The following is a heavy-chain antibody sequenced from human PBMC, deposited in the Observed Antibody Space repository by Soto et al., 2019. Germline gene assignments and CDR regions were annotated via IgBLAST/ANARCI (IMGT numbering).Heavy chain of an antibody. J-gene: IGHJ4*02. V-gene: IGHV4-38-2*02. Sequence: PSSTXSLTGSFAVYSIVIGYCFVWIRQPPGKGLEWIGSIYHSGSTYYNPSLKSRVTISVDTSKNQFSLKMSSVTAADTAVYYCARDTVPVDGNKNFEYRGQGTLV. CDR2: IYHSGST. CDR3: ARDTVPVDGNKNFEY. CDR1: VYSIVIGYC. D-gene: IGHD6-19*01.